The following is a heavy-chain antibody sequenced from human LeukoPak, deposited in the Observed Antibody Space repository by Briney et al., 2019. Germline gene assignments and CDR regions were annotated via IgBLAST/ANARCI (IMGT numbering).Heavy chain of an antibody. CDR2: IKSDGSST. Sequence: GGSLRLSCAASGFIFSSYWMHWVRQAPGKGLVWVSRIKSDGSSTTYADSVKGRFTISRDNAKNTLYLQMNSLRAEDTAVYYCARDRVLDYWGQGTLVTVSS. D-gene: IGHD3-3*01. CDR3: ARDRVLDY. V-gene: IGHV3-74*01. CDR1: GFIFSSYW. J-gene: IGHJ4*02.